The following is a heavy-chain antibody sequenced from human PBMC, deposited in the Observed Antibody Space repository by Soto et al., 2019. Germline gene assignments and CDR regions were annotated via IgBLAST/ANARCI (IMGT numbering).Heavy chain of an antibody. J-gene: IGHJ3*02. D-gene: IGHD3-16*01. CDR3: ATLGGYEYIWGSYGGNDLRAFDI. CDR1: GYTFTGYY. V-gene: IGHV1-2*04. CDR2: INPNSGGT. Sequence: QVQLVQSGAEVKKPGASVKVSCKASGYTFTGYYMHWVRQAPGQGLEWMGWINPNSGGTNYAQKFQGWVTMTRDTSISTAYMELSRLRSDDTAVYYCATLGGYEYIWGSYGGNDLRAFDIWGQGTMVTVSS.